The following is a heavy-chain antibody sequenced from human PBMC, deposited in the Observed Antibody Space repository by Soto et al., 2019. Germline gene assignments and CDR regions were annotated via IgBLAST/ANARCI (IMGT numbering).Heavy chain of an antibody. CDR1: GFTFSDYY. V-gene: IGHV3-11*01. CDR2: ISSGGFIT. D-gene: IGHD2-2*01. J-gene: IGHJ6*02. Sequence: QVQLVESGGGSVKPGGSLRLSCAASGFTFSDYYMSWIRQAPGKGLEWVSYISSGGFITYYADSVKGRFTTSWDKAKNSLYLQMNTLSANDTAVYYCATGGVPATKWGYYSYGLDVWGQGTTVTVSS. CDR3: ATGGVPATKWGYYSYGLDV.